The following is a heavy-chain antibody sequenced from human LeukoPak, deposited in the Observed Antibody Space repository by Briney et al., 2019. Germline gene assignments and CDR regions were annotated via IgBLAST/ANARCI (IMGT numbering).Heavy chain of an antibody. J-gene: IGHJ6*03. CDR2: IRYDGSNK. Sequence: PGGSLRLSCAASGFTFSSYGMHWVRQAPGKGLEWVAFIRYDGSNKYYADSVKGRFTISRDNSKNTLYLQMNSLRAEDTAVYYCEKDRVDCSSTSCLYYYYYYMDVWGKGTTVTVSS. CDR1: GFTFSSYG. CDR3: EKDRVDCSSTSCLYYYYYYMDV. D-gene: IGHD2-2*01. V-gene: IGHV3-30*02.